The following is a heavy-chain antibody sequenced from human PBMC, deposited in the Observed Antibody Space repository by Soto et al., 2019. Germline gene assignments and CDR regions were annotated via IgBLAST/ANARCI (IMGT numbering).Heavy chain of an antibody. D-gene: IGHD3-22*01. CDR3: AKVMSGLKEYYYDSSGHDYYYGMDV. CDR1: GFTFSSYA. J-gene: IGHJ6*02. V-gene: IGHV3-23*01. Sequence: GGSLRLSCAASGFTFSSYAMSWVRQAPGKGLEWVSAISGSGGSTYYADSVKGRFTISRDNSKNTLYLQMNSLRAEDTAVYYCAKVMSGLKEYYYDSSGHDYYYGMDVWGQGTTVTVSS. CDR2: ISGSGGST.